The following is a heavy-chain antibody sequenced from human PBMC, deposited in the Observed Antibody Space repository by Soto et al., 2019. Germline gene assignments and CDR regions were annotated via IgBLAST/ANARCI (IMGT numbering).Heavy chain of an antibody. Sequence: QLLESGPGLVKPSETLSLTCTVSGDSISRSNFYWGWIRQPPGKGLEWIGSIFHSGSTSYNPSLKSRVTITVDTSKNQISLKLGSVTAADTAVYYCARHSGPYASSWFDSWGQGTLVTVPS. CDR3: ARHSGPYASSWFDS. CDR1: GDSISRSNFY. J-gene: IGHJ5*01. CDR2: IFHSGST. D-gene: IGHD2-2*01. V-gene: IGHV4-39*01.